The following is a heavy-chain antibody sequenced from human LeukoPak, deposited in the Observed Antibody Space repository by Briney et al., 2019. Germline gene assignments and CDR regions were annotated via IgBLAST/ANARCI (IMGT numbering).Heavy chain of an antibody. D-gene: IGHD3-3*01. Sequence: PGGSLRLSCAASGFTFSSYGMHWVRQAPGKGLEWVAFIRYDGSNKYYADSVKGRFTISRDNSKNTLYLQMNSLRAEDTAVYYCAEGPRITIFGGSGENWFDPWGQGTLVTVSS. J-gene: IGHJ5*02. CDR2: IRYDGSNK. CDR3: AEGPRITIFGGSGENWFDP. V-gene: IGHV3-30*02. CDR1: GFTFSSYG.